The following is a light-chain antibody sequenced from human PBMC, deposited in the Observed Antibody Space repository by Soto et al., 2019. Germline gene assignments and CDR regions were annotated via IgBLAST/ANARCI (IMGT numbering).Light chain of an antibody. CDR2: EVS. V-gene: IGLV2-14*01. J-gene: IGLJ3*02. Sequence: QSALTQPASVSGSPGQSITISCTGTSSDVGDYNYVSWYRQHPGKAPKLMIYEVSNRPSGVSNRFSGSKSGNTASLTISGLQAEDEADYYCSSYTSSITLVFGGGTKVTVL. CDR1: SSDVGDYNY. CDR3: SSYTSSITLV.